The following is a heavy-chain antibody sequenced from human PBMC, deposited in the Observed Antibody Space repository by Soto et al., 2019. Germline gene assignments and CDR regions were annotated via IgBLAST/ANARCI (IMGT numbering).Heavy chain of an antibody. Sequence: QVQLVESGGGVVQPGRSLRLSCAASGFSFSNCGMHWVRQAPGKGLEWVAAISSDGSDKYYSESVKGRFTISRDNSKNTLFLQMNSLRVEDTAVYYCEKGSGVARQDLDYGAQGTLVTVSS. D-gene: IGHD3-3*01. CDR3: EKGSGVARQDLDY. CDR1: GFSFSNCG. V-gene: IGHV3-30*18. CDR2: ISSDGSDK. J-gene: IGHJ4*02.